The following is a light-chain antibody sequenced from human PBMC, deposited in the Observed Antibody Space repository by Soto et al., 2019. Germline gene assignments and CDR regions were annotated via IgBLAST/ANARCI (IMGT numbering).Light chain of an antibody. CDR2: DAS. CDR3: QKYNSALFT. J-gene: IGKJ3*01. V-gene: IGKV1-5*01. Sequence: DIQMTQSPSTLSASVGDRVTITCRASQSISSWLAWYQQKPGKAPKLLIYDASSLESGVPSRFSGSGSGTEFTLTISSLQPEDVATYYCQKYNSALFTFGPGTKVDIK. CDR1: QSISSW.